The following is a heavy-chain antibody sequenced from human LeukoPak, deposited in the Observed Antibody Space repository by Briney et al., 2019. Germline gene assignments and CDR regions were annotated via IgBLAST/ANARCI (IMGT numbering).Heavy chain of an antibody. D-gene: IGHD1-26*01. V-gene: IGHV4-61*02. J-gene: IGHJ6*03. CDR1: GGSISSGSYY. CDR3: ARCGSSSLYYYYCYMDV. CDR2: IYTSGST. Sequence: SETLSLTCTVSGGSISSGSYYWSWIRQPAGKGLEWIGRIYTSGSTNYNPSLKSRVTISVDTSKNQFSLKLRSVTAADTAVYYCARCGSSSLYYYYCYMDVWGKGTKVTVSS.